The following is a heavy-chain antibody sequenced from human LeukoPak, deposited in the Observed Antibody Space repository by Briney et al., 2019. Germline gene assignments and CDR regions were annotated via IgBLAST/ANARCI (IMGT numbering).Heavy chain of an antibody. V-gene: IGHV4-59*12. J-gene: IGHJ6*03. Sequence: PSETLSLTCTASGGSISSYYWSWIRQPPGKGLEWIGYIYYSGSTNYNPSLKSRVTISVDTSKNQFSLKLSSVTAADTAVYYCARLHYYYYMDVWGKGTTVTVSS. CDR1: GGSISSYY. CDR2: IYYSGST. CDR3: ARLHYYYYMDV.